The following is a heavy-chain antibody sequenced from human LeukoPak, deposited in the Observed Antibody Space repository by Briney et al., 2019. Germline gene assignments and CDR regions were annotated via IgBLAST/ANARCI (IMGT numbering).Heavy chain of an antibody. V-gene: IGHV3-15*01. CDR3: LAQYYFDY. Sequence: GESLKISCKGSGYSFTSYWIGWVRQTPGKRLEWIGRIISKGDGGTTDYAAFVKDRFIISRDDSKGTVYLQLNSLRTDDTAVYYCLAQYYFDYWGRGTLVTVSS. D-gene: IGHD5-24*01. J-gene: IGHJ4*02. CDR2: IISKGDGGTT. CDR1: GYSFTSYW.